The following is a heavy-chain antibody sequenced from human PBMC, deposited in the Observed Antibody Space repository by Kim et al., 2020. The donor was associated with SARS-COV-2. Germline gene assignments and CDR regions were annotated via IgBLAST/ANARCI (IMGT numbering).Heavy chain of an antibody. J-gene: IGHJ5*02. D-gene: IGHD6-13*01. V-gene: IGHV1-2*02. CDR3: ASTLAAAGYNWFDP. CDR1: GYTFTGYY. Sequence: ASVKVSCKASGYTFTGYYMHWVRQAPGQGLEWVGWINPNSGGTNYAQKFQGRVTMTRDTSISTAYMELSRLRSDDTAVYYCASTLAAAGYNWFDPWGQGTLVTVSS. CDR2: INPNSGGT.